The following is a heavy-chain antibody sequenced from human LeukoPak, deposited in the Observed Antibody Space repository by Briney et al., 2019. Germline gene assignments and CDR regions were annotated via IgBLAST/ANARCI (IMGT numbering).Heavy chain of an antibody. V-gene: IGHV3-23*01. J-gene: IGHJ4*02. D-gene: IGHD6-6*01. CDR3: ARDPIAAGPDYFDY. Sequence: GGSLRLSCAASGFTFNINTMSWLRQAPGKGLEWVSVISENGGYTYYADSVKGRFTISRDNSKNTLYLQMDSLRTEDTAVYYCARDPIAAGPDYFDYWGQGTLVTVSS. CDR1: GFTFNINT. CDR2: ISENGGYT.